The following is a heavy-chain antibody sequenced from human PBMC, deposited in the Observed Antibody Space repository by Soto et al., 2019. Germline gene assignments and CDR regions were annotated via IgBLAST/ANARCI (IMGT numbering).Heavy chain of an antibody. CDR3: ARRVTGDPHFDL. D-gene: IGHD7-27*01. Sequence: QVQLQESGPGLVKPSETLSLTCTVSGGSISYYYWSWIRQPPGKGLEWIGYIYNSGSSGSTNYNPSLKSRVTISVDTSKNQCSLKLSSVTAADTAVYYCARRVTGDPHFDLWGRGTLVTVSS. CDR2: IYNSGSSGST. J-gene: IGHJ2*01. V-gene: IGHV4-59*08. CDR1: GGSISYYY.